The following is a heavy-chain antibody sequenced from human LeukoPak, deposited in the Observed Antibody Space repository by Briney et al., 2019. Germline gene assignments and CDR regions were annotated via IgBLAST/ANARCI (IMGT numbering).Heavy chain of an antibody. V-gene: IGHV3-23*01. CDR3: AKEELKLRVTIFGVAIN. CDR1: GFTFSSYA. CDR2: ISGSGGTT. D-gene: IGHD3-3*01. Sequence: GGSLRLSCAASGFTFSSYAMSWVRQAPGKGLEWVSAISGSGGTTYYADSVKGRFTISRDNAKNTLYLQMNSLRAEDTAVYYCAKEELKLRVTIFGVAINWGQGTLVTVSS. J-gene: IGHJ4*02.